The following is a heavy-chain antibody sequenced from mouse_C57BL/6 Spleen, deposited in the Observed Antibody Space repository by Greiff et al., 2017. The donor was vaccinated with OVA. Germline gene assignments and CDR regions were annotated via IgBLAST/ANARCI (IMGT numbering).Heavy chain of an antibody. CDR1: GYSITSGYY. CDR3: ARGDGNLVYFDY. CDR2: ISYDGSN. Sequence: EVQLKESGPGLVKPSQSLSLTCSVTGYSITSGYYWNWIRQFPGNKLEWMGYISYDGSNNYNPSLKNRISITRDTSKNQFFLKLNSVTTEDTATYYCARGDGNLVYFDYWGQGTTLTVSS. D-gene: IGHD2-1*01. V-gene: IGHV3-6*01. J-gene: IGHJ2*01.